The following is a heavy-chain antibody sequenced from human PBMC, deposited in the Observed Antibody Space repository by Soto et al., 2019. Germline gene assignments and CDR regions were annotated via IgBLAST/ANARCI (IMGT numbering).Heavy chain of an antibody. CDR3: ATRSVFRPLDY. Sequence: PSETLSLTCTVSGDSVSSGSRFWSWIRQPPGKGLEWIGYIYDSERTNYSPSLKSRVTISQDTSENQFSLKLTSATAADTAVYYCATRSVFRPLDYWGRGTLVTVS. V-gene: IGHV4-61*01. D-gene: IGHD1-26*01. J-gene: IGHJ4*02. CDR2: IYDSERT. CDR1: GDSVSSGSRF.